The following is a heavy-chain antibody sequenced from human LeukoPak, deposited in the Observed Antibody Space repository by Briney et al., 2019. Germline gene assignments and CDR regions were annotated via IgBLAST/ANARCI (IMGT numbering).Heavy chain of an antibody. V-gene: IGHV4-34*01. CDR2: STQTGST. CDR3: ARGRTGAAALDF. CDR1: GGSFSGHY. J-gene: IGHJ4*02. Sequence: SETLSLTCAVYGGSFSGHYWTWIRQAPGKGLEWIGESTQTGSTNYNPSLKSRVTISVDTSKNQFSLKLTSVSAADTAVYHCARGRTGAAALDFWGPGTLVTVSS. D-gene: IGHD2-2*01.